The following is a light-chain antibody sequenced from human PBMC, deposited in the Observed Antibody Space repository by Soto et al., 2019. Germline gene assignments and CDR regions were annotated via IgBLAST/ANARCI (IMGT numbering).Light chain of an antibody. CDR2: AAS. CDR3: QQYKTYPFT. V-gene: IGKV1-9*01. CDR1: QGISSY. Sequence: IQLTQSPSSLSASVGDRVTITCRASQGISSYLAWYQQKPGKAPKLLIYAASTLQSGVPSRFSGSGSGTDFTLTISSLHPDDFATYYCQQYKTYPFTFGQGTKLEIK. J-gene: IGKJ2*01.